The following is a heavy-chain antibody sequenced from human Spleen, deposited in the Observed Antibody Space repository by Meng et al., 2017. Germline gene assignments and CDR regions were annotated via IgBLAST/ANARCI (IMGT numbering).Heavy chain of an antibody. V-gene: IGHV3-30*07. CDR2: ISYDGSDK. CDR3: AREGPAWYFDL. CDR1: GFNFSSYA. Sequence: QVQLVVCGGGVVQAGRSLRLSCAASGFNFSSYAMHWVRQPPGKGLEWVAVISYDGSDKYHADSVKGRFTISRDNSKNTLYLQMNSLRAEDTAVYYCAREGPAWYFDLWGRGTLVTVSS. J-gene: IGHJ2*01.